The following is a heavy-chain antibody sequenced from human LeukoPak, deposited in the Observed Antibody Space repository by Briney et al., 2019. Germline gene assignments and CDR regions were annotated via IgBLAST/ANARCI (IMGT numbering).Heavy chain of an antibody. CDR2: IKSKTDGGTT. CDR3: TTEGLVEYSSSSFYY. J-gene: IGHJ4*02. Sequence: GGSLRLSCAASGFTFSNAWMSWVRQAPGKGLEWVGRIKSKTDGGTTDYAAPVKGRFTISRDDSKNTLYLQMNSLKTEDTAVYYCTTEGLVEYSSSSFYYWGQGTLVTVSS. D-gene: IGHD6-6*01. CDR1: GFTFSNAW. V-gene: IGHV3-15*01.